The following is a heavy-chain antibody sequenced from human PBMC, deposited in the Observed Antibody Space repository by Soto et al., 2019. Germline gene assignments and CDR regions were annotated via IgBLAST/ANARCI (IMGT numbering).Heavy chain of an antibody. CDR3: ARELAVVTKKNVKNVFDI. V-gene: IGHV4-59*12. J-gene: IGHJ3*02. Sequence: PSETLSLTCTVSGGSISRYYWSWIRQPPGKGLERIGYIYYSGSTNYNPSLKSRITINSDTSKNQFSLQLNSVTPEDTAVYYCARELAVVTKKNVKNVFDIGAKGTMVTVSS. D-gene: IGHD2-21*02. CDR1: GGSISRYY. CDR2: IYYSGST.